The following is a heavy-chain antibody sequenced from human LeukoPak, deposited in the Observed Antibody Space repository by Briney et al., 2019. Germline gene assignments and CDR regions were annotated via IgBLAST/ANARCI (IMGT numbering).Heavy chain of an antibody. Sequence: SQTLTLTCTVSGGPISSGSYYCSWIRQPAGKGLEWIGRIYTSGSTNYNPSLKSRVTISVDTSKNQFSLKLSSVTAADTAVYYCARDGGSKPDYGGNYWFDPWGQGTLVTVSS. CDR3: ARDGGSKPDYGGNYWFDP. D-gene: IGHD4-23*01. CDR2: IYTSGST. CDR1: GGPISSGSYY. V-gene: IGHV4-61*02. J-gene: IGHJ5*02.